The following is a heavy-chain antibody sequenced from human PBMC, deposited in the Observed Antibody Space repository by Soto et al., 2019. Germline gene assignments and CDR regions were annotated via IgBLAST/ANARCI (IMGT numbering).Heavy chain of an antibody. CDR3: AGNRVTIFGVVIIPDWFDP. CDR1: GGSFSGYY. CDR2: VNHSGTT. D-gene: IGHD3-3*01. Sequence: SETLSLTCAVYGGSFSGYYWTWIRQSPEKGLEWIGEVNHSGTTYYNPSLKTRVTISVHTPKNQFSLKLSSVTAADTAVYYCAGNRVTIFGVVIIPDWFDPWGQGTLVTVSS. J-gene: IGHJ5*02. V-gene: IGHV4-34*01.